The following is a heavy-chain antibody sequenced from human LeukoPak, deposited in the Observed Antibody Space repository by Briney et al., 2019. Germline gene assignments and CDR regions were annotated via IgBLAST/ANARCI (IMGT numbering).Heavy chain of an antibody. D-gene: IGHD5-18*01. Sequence: GRSLRLSCAASGFTFDDYAMHWVRQAPGKGLEWVSGISWNSGSIGYADSVKGRFTISRDNAKNSLYLQVNSLRAEDTALYYCAKADGGYSYGYLFDYWGQGTLVTVSS. J-gene: IGHJ4*02. CDR2: ISWNSGSI. CDR1: GFTFDDYA. CDR3: AKADGGYSYGYLFDY. V-gene: IGHV3-9*01.